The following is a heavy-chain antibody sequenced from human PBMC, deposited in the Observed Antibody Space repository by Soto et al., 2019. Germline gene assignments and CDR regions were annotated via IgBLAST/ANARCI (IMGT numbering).Heavy chain of an antibody. CDR3: ARDFYDILTGYYMDV. J-gene: IGHJ6*02. Sequence: QVQLVESGGGVVQPGRSLRLSCAASGFTFSSYGMHWVRQAPGKGLEWVAVIWYDGSNKYYADSVKGRFTISRDNSKNTLYLQMNSLRAEATAVYYCARDFYDILTGYYMDVWGQGTTVTVSS. V-gene: IGHV3-33*01. D-gene: IGHD3-9*01. CDR2: IWYDGSNK. CDR1: GFTFSSYG.